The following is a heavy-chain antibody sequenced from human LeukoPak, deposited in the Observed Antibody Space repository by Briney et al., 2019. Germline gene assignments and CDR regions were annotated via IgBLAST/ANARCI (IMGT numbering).Heavy chain of an antibody. Sequence: SVKLSFTASGATFTIYTISWVRQPPGQGLEWKGRSIPIFGIANYAQKFQGRGTITADQSTSTAYMELSSLRSEDWAVYYCARDAVEVVRAAMYYNWFEPWGEGTLVTVSS. CDR1: GATFTIYT. CDR2: SIPIFGIA. D-gene: IGHD2-2*01. V-gene: IGHV1-69*04. CDR3: ARDAVEVVRAAMYYNWFEP. J-gene: IGHJ5*02.